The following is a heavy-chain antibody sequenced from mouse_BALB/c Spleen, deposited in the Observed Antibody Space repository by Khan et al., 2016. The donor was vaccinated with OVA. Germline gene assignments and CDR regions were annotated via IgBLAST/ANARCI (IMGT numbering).Heavy chain of an antibody. J-gene: IGHJ3*02. CDR2: ISSDGDYT. CDR1: GFTFSTYA. D-gene: IGHD2-1*01. CDR3: ARSPYGNSGY. Sequence: EVRLVESGGGLVKPGGSLKLSCEVSGFTFSTYAMSWVRQNSEKRLEWVASISSDGDYTFYLDSVKGRFTISRDNAKNTLYLEMSSLRSDDTAMFYCARSPYGNSGYWGQGTLVTVSA. V-gene: IGHV5-9-1*01.